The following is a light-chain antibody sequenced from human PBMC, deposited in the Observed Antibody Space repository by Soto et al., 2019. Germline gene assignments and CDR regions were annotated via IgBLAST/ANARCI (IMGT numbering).Light chain of an antibody. J-gene: IGKJ1*01. CDR3: QQYNHYWT. CDR2: DAS. Sequence: DIQMTQPPSTLSGSVGDRVTITCRASQTISSWLAWYQQKPGKAAKVLIYDASSLESGVPSRFCGSGSGTEFSLTISSLQPEDSATYYCQQYNHYWTFGQGTKVDIK. V-gene: IGKV1-5*01. CDR1: QTISSW.